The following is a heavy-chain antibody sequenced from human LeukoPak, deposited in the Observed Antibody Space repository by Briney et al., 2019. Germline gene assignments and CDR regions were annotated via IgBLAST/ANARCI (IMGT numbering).Heavy chain of an antibody. CDR2: LNPNSGGT. V-gene: IGHV1-2*02. CDR1: GYTFTGYY. D-gene: IGHD3-16*02. Sequence: GASVTVSCKASGYTFTGYYMHWVRQAPGQGLEWMGWLNPNSGGTNYAQKFQGRVTMTRDTSISTAYMELSRLRSDDTAVYYCARVSYRSHYFDYWGQGTLVTVSS. J-gene: IGHJ4*02. CDR3: ARVSYRSHYFDY.